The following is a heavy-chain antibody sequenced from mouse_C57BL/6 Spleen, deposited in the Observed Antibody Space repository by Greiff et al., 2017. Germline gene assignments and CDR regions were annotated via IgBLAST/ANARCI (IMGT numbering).Heavy chain of an antibody. CDR2: ISGGGGNT. V-gene: IGHV5-9*01. J-gene: IGHJ3*01. CDR3: AREIGYGNYAWFAY. D-gene: IGHD2-10*02. Sequence: EVKLMESGGGLVKPGGSLKLSCAASGFTFSSYTMSWVRQTPEKRLEWVATISGGGGNTYYPDSVNGRFTISRDNAKNTLYLQMSSLRSEDTALYYCAREIGYGNYAWFAYWGQGTLVTVSA. CDR1: GFTFSSYT.